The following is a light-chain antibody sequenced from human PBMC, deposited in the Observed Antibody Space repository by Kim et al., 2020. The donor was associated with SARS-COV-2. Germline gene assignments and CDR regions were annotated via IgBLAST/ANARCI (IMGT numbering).Light chain of an antibody. CDR3: QQNDNLWT. V-gene: IGKV1-33*01. CDR1: QDINNH. Sequence: SASVGDRVTITCQASQDINNHLNWYQHKAGKAPKLLIYAASSLERGVPSRFSGSGSGTDFTFTISSLQPEDIATYYCQQNDNLWTFGQGTKVDIK. CDR2: AAS. J-gene: IGKJ1*01.